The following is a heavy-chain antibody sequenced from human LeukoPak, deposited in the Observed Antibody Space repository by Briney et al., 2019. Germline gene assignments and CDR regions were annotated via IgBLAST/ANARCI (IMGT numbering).Heavy chain of an antibody. V-gene: IGHV3-7*01. D-gene: IGHD1-26*01. CDR3: AKDRSSLWELGD. CDR1: GFTFRNYW. CDR2: IKEDGSET. Sequence: PGGSLRLSCAASGFTFRNYWMNWVRQAPGKGLECLANIKEDGSETYYADSVVGRFTISRDNAKNSLYLQMNSLRPEDTAFYYCAKDRSSLWELGDWGQGTLVTVSS. J-gene: IGHJ4*02.